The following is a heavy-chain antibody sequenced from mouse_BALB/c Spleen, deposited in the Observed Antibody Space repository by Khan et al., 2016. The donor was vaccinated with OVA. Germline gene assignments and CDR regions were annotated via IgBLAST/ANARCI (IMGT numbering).Heavy chain of an antibody. CDR2: INPYNGGT. CDR1: GYSFTGYT. CDR3: AREGYRYDGAWFAY. J-gene: IGHJ3*01. Sequence: VQLKQSGPELVKPGASMKISCKASGYSFTGYTMNWVKQSHGKNLEWIGLINPYNGGTSYNQKFKGKATLTVDKSSSTAYMGLLSLTSEDSAVYYCAREGYRYDGAWFAYWGQGTLVTVSA. D-gene: IGHD2-14*01. V-gene: IGHV1-18*01.